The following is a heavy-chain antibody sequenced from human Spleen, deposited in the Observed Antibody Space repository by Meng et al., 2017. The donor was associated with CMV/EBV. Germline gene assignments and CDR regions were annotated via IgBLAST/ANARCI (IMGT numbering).Heavy chain of an antibody. CDR1: GGTFSSYA. V-gene: IGHV1-69*10. CDR2: IIPILGIA. Sequence: SVKVSCKASGGTFSSYAISWVQQAAGQGLEWMGGIIPILGIANYAQKFQGRVTITSDKSTSTDYMELSSLRSEDTAVYYCASSNSYGYPRYGWFDPWGQGTLVTVSS. CDR3: ASSNSYGYPRYGWFDP. D-gene: IGHD5-18*01. J-gene: IGHJ5*02.